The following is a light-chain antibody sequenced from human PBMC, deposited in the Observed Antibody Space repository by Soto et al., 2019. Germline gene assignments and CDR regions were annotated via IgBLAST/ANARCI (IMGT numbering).Light chain of an antibody. CDR3: AVWDDSLSGVV. V-gene: IGLV1-47*01. CDR1: SSNIGSNY. J-gene: IGLJ3*02. Sequence: QSVVTQPPSASGTPGQRVTISCSGSSSNIGSNYVYWYQHLPGTAPKVLIYKNNHRPSGVPDRFSGSKSDTSASLAISGLRSEDDAHYYCAVWDDSLSGVVFGGGTKVTVL. CDR2: KNN.